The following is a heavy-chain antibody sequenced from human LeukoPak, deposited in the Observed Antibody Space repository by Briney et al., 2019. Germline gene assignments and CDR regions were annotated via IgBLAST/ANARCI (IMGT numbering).Heavy chain of an antibody. Sequence: ASVKVSCRASGYTFDTYGITWVRQAPGQGLEWMGWISGYNGNTNYAQKFQGRVTMTTDTSTSTAYMELRSLRSDDTAVYYCAKDRGVFGVTYSLDYWGQGTLVTVSS. CDR1: GYTFDTYG. J-gene: IGHJ4*02. V-gene: IGHV1-18*01. CDR3: AKDRGVFGVTYSLDY. D-gene: IGHD3-3*01. CDR2: ISGYNGNT.